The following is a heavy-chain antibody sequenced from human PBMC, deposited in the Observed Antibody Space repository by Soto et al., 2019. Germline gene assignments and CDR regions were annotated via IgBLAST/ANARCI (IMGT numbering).Heavy chain of an antibody. CDR3: ARPSSGLSLTAFDI. CDR2: ISSSSSYI. V-gene: IGHV3-21*01. J-gene: IGHJ3*02. CDR1: GFTFSSYS. Sequence: EVQLVESGGGLVKPWGSLRLSCAASGFTFSSYSMNWVRQAPGKGLEWVSSISSSSSYISYADSVKGRFTISRDNAKNSLYLQMNSLRAEDTAVYYCARPSSGLSLTAFDIWGQGTMVTVSS. D-gene: IGHD6-19*01.